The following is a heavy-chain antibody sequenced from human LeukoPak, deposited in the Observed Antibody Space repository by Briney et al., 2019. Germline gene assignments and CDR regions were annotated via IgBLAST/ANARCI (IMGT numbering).Heavy chain of an antibody. J-gene: IGHJ4*02. V-gene: IGHV3-21*01. D-gene: IGHD1-26*01. Sequence: GGSLRLSCAASGFTFSSYSMNWVRQAPGKGLEWVSSISSSSSYIYYADSVKGRFTISRDNAKNSLYLQMNSLRAEDTAVYYCARDITWEVPFDYWGQGTLVTVSS. CDR3: ARDITWEVPFDY. CDR2: ISSSSSYI. CDR1: GFTFSSYS.